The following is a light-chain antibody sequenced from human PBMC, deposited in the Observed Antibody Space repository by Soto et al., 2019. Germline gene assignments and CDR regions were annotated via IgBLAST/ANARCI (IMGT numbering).Light chain of an antibody. CDR3: CSYTTSNTRQIV. J-gene: IGLJ1*01. CDR1: SGDVGGYNY. CDR2: DVS. V-gene: IGLV2-14*03. Sequence: QTVLTQPASASGPPGQSITISCTGTSGDVGGYNYVSWYQQHPGKAPKFMIYDVSSRPSGVSNRFSGSKSGNTASLTISGLQAEDEADYYCCSYTTSNTRQIVFGTGTKVTVL.